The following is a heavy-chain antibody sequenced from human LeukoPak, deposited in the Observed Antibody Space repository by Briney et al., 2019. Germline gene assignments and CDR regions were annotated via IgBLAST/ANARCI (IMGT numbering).Heavy chain of an antibody. Sequence: GASVKVSCKASDYTFPSYGISWVRQAPGQGLEWMGWISAYNGNTNYAQNLQGRVTMTTDTSTSTAYMELRSLRSDDTAVYYCATRGALKGEDLFDYWGQGTLVTVSS. CDR2: ISAYNGNT. D-gene: IGHD3/OR15-3a*01. V-gene: IGHV1-18*01. J-gene: IGHJ4*02. CDR3: ATRGALKGEDLFDY. CDR1: DYTFPSYG.